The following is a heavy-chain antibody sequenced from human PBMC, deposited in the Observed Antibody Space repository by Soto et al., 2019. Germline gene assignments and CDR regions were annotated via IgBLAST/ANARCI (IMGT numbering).Heavy chain of an antibody. Sequence: EVQLVESGGGLVKPGGSLRLSCAASGFTFSSYSMNWVRQAPGKGLEWVSSISSSSSYIYYADSVKGRFTISRDNAKNSLYLQMNSLRAEDTAVYYCARLISRVGATDYWGQGTLVTVSS. V-gene: IGHV3-21*01. CDR2: ISSSSSYI. D-gene: IGHD1-26*01. J-gene: IGHJ4*02. CDR1: GFTFSSYS. CDR3: ARLISRVGATDY.